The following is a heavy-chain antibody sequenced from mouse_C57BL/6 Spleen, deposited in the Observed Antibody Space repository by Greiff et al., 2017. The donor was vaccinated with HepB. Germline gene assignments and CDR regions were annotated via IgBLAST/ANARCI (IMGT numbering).Heavy chain of an antibody. D-gene: IGHD2-10*01. J-gene: IGHJ3*01. Sequence: QVQLQQSGAELVRPGASVTLSCKASGYTFTDYEMHWVKQTPVHGLEWIGAIDPETGGTAYNQKFKGKAILTADKSSSTAYMELRSLTSEDSAVYYCTRGLLWGFAYWGQGTLVTVSA. V-gene: IGHV1-15*01. CDR3: TRGLLWGFAY. CDR1: GYTFTDYE. CDR2: IDPETGGT.